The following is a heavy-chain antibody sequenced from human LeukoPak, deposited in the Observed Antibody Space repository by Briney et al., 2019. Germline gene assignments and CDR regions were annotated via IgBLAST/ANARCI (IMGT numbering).Heavy chain of an antibody. CDR1: GGSISSSSYY. J-gene: IGHJ5*02. CDR2: IYYSGST. Sequence: PSETLSLTCTVSGGSISSSSYYWGWIRQPPGKGLEWIGSIYYSGSTYYNPSLKSRVTISVDTSKNQFSLKLSSVTAADTAVYYCARDFSFSSSWYDWFDPWGQGTLVTVSS. D-gene: IGHD6-13*01. CDR3: ARDFSFSSSWYDWFDP. V-gene: IGHV4-39*07.